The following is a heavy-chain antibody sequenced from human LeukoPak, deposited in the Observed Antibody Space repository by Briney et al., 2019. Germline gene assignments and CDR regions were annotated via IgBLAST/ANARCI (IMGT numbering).Heavy chain of an antibody. CDR1: GYSFTSYW. V-gene: IGHV5-51*01. J-gene: IGHJ4*02. CDR2: IYPGDSDT. CDR3: ARLAMVRGVIRRGTFDY. D-gene: IGHD3-10*01. Sequence: GESLKISCKGSGYSFTSYWIGWVRQMPGKGLEWMGIIYPGDSDTRYSPSFQGQVTISADKSISTAYLQWSSLKASDTAMYYCARLAMVRGVIRRGTFDYWAREPWSPSPQ.